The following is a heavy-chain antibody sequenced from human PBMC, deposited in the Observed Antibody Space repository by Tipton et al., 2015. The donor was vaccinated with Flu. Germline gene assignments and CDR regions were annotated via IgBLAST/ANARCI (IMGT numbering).Heavy chain of an antibody. CDR3: ARGPHPYTESNWFDA. J-gene: IGHJ5*02. Sequence: SLRLSCAASGFTFSSYEMNWVRQAPGKGLEWVSYIRSSGTTRYYADSVKGRFTISRDDAKNSLYLQMNSLRDDDTAVYYWARGPHPYTESNWFDAWGQGTLVTVSS. V-gene: IGHV3-48*03. D-gene: IGHD3-16*01. CDR1: GFTFSSYE. CDR2: IRSSGTTR.